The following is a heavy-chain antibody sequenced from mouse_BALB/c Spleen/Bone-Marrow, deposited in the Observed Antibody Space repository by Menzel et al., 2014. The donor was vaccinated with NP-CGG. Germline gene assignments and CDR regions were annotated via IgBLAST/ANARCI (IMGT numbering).Heavy chain of an antibody. J-gene: IGHJ3*01. CDR1: GYTFTSYV. CDR3: ARGNYYVFAY. D-gene: IGHD2-1*01. CDR2: TNPYNDGT. Sequence: EVQRVESGPELVKPGASVKMSCKASGYTFTSYVMHWVKQRPGQGLEWIGYTNPYNDGTKYNEKFKGKATLTSDKSSSTAYMELSSLTSEDSAVYYCARGNYYVFAYWGQGTLVTVSA. V-gene: IGHV1-14*01.